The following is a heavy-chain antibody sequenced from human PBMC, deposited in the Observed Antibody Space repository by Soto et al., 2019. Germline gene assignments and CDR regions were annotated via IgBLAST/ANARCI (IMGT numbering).Heavy chain of an antibody. Sequence: GGSLRLSCAASGFTFSSYAMHWVRQAPGKGLEWVAVISYDGSNKYYADSVKGRFTISRDNSKNTLYLQMNSLRAEDTAVYYCARFPTTLRMEIAVAGTDFDYWGQGTLVTVSS. J-gene: IGHJ4*02. CDR2: ISYDGSNK. D-gene: IGHD6-19*01. V-gene: IGHV3-30-3*01. CDR3: ARFPTTLRMEIAVAGTDFDY. CDR1: GFTFSSYA.